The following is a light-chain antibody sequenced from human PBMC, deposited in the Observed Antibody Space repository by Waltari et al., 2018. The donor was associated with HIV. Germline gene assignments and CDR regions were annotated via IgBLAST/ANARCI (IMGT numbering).Light chain of an antibody. J-gene: IGKJ2*03. Sequence: DVQMTQSPSTLSASVGDRVTITCRASQNIRTWLAWYQQKPGKAPKLLIYKASSLESGVSSRFSGSGSGTEFTLTINGLQPDDFGTYYCQQYYTYGFGHGTNLEIK. V-gene: IGKV1-5*03. CDR1: QNIRTW. CDR2: KAS. CDR3: QQYYTYG.